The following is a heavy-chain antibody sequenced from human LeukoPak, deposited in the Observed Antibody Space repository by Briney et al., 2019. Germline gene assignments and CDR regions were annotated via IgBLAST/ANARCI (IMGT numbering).Heavy chain of an antibody. CDR3: AKDPSLHSSDYGAFDI. CDR2: IWFDGSDR. J-gene: IGHJ3*02. CDR1: GFTFSSYG. Sequence: GGSLRLSCAASGFTFSSYGMHWVRQAPGKGLEWVAVIWFDGSDRYYADSVKGRFTISRDNSKNTLYLQMNSLRADDTAVYYCAKDPSLHSSDYGAFDIWGQGTMVTVS. V-gene: IGHV3-30*02. D-gene: IGHD6-25*01.